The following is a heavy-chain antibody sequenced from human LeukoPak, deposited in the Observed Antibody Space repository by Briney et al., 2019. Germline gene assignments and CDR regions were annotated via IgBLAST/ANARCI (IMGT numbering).Heavy chain of an antibody. CDR3: AKDRSFSSNVDY. Sequence: PGGSLRLSCAASGFTFSSCGMHWVRQAPGKGLEWVAVISYDGSNKYYADSVKGRFTISRDNSKNTLYLQMNSLRAEDTAVYYCAKDRSFSSNVDYWGQGTLVTVSS. D-gene: IGHD6-13*01. CDR2: ISYDGSNK. V-gene: IGHV3-30*18. J-gene: IGHJ4*02. CDR1: GFTFSSCG.